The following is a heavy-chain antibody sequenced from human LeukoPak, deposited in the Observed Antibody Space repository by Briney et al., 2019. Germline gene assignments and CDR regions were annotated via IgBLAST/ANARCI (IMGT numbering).Heavy chain of an antibody. CDR2: VRYDESTK. CDR1: GFTFSSYG. CDR3: ARRKAARLDYWYFDL. D-gene: IGHD6-6*01. V-gene: IGHV3-30*02. Sequence: GGSLRLSCAASGFTFSSYGMHWVRQAPGKGLEWVAFVRYDESTKFYADSVKGRFTISRDNSKTTLYLQMNSLRAEDTAVYYCARRKAARLDYWYFDLWGRGTLVTVSS. J-gene: IGHJ2*01.